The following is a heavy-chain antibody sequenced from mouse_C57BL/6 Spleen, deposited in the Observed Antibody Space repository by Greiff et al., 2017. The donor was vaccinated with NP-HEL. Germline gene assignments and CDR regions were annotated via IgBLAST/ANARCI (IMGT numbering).Heavy chain of an antibody. V-gene: IGHV1-50*01. CDR3: AREMGREGY. D-gene: IGHD4-1*01. CDR1: GYTFTSYW. Sequence: QVHVKQPGAELVKPGASVKLSCKASGYTFTSYWMQWVKQRPGQGLEWIGEIDPSDSYTNYNQKFKGKATLTVDTSSSTAYMQLSSLTSEDSAVYYCAREMGREGYWGQGTTLTVSS. CDR2: IDPSDSYT. J-gene: IGHJ2*01.